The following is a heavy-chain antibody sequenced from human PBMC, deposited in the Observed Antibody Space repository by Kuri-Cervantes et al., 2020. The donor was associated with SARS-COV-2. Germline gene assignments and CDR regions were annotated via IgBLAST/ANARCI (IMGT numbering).Heavy chain of an antibody. D-gene: IGHD6-13*01. J-gene: IGHJ4*02. CDR1: GASISRSDNY. Sequence: SETLSLTCTVSGASISRSDNYWGWIRQPPGKGLEWIGSIYHSGSTYYNPSLKSRVTISVDTSKNQFSLKLSSVTAADTAVYYCARLDGSSSWPSYFDYWGQGTLVTVSS. CDR2: IYHSGST. V-gene: IGHV4-39*07. CDR3: ARLDGSSSWPSYFDY.